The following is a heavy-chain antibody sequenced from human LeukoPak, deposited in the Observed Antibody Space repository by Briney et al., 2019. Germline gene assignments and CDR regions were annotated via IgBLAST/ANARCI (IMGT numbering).Heavy chain of an antibody. Sequence: GGSLRLSCAASGFTFSSYSMNWVRQAPGKGLEWVSSISSSSSYIYYADSVKGRFTISRDNAKNSLYLQMNSLRAEDTAVYYCARTPLNYVGYFDYWGQGTLVTVSS. CDR1: GFTFSSYS. CDR3: ARTPLNYVGYFDY. D-gene: IGHD4-23*01. V-gene: IGHV3-21*01. J-gene: IGHJ4*02. CDR2: ISSSSSYI.